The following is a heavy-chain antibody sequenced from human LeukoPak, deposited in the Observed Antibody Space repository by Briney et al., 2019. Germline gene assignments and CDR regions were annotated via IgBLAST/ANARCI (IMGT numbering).Heavy chain of an antibody. Sequence: ASVKVSCKASGYTFTSYYLHWVRQAPGQGLEWMGIINPSGYSTNYAQKFQGRVTVTTDTSTSTVYMELSSLKSDDTAVYYCARDALGDYSGNRRFDYWGQGTLVTVSS. V-gene: IGHV1-46*01. D-gene: IGHD1-26*01. CDR3: ARDALGDYSGNRRFDY. CDR2: INPSGYST. J-gene: IGHJ4*02. CDR1: GYTFTSYY.